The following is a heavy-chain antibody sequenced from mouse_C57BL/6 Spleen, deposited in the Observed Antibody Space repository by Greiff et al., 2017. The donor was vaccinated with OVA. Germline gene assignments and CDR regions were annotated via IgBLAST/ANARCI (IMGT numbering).Heavy chain of an antibody. V-gene: IGHV5-9*01. CDR2: ISGGGGNT. CDR1: GFTFSSYT. D-gene: IGHD2-3*01. Sequence: EVKLQESGGGLVKPGGSLKLSCAASGFTFSSYTMSWVRQTPEKRLEWVATISGGGGNTYYPDSVKGRFTISRDNAKNTLYLQMSSLRSEDTALYYCARHTAIYDGYYAMDYWGQGTSVTVSS. CDR3: ARHTAIYDGYYAMDY. J-gene: IGHJ4*01.